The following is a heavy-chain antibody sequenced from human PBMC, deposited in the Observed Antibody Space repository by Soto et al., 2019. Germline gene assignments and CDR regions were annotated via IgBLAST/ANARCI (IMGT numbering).Heavy chain of an antibody. D-gene: IGHD2-15*01. CDR2: IYYSGST. CDR3: ARETHCSGGSCYSAFDI. Sequence: SETLSLTCTVSGGSISSGGYYWSWIRQHPGKGLEWIGYIYYSGSTYYNPSLKSRVTISVDTSKNQFSLKLSSVTAADTAVYYCARETHCSGGSCYSAFDIWGQGTMVTVSS. V-gene: IGHV4-31*03. J-gene: IGHJ3*02. CDR1: GGSISSGGYY.